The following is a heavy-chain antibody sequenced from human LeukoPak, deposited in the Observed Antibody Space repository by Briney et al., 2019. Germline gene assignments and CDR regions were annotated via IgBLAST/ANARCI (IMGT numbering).Heavy chain of an antibody. Sequence: SETLSLTCNVSGASISDYYWSWIRQSAGKGLEWIGRIYAAEADFDPSLKSRLTMSIDTSKNQFSLKLRSVTAADTAVYYCARHQGWLQWEYWGQGTLVTVSS. V-gene: IGHV4-4*07. CDR2: IYAAEA. J-gene: IGHJ4*02. CDR3: ARHQGWLQWEY. CDR1: GASISDYY. D-gene: IGHD5-24*01.